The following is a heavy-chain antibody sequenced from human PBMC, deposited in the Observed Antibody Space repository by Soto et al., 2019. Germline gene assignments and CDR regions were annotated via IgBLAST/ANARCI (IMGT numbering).Heavy chain of an antibody. J-gene: IGHJ4*02. CDR3: ARRV. V-gene: IGHV3-23*01. CDR1: GFTFSNYP. Sequence: EVQVSESGGGLVQPGGSLRLSCATSGFTFSNYPMNWVRQAPGKGLEWVSGIRAGGDRTYYADAVKGRFTIFRDNSKNSVSLRMNSRSVDATAVYYCARRVWGQGTLVTVSS. CDR2: IRAGGDRT.